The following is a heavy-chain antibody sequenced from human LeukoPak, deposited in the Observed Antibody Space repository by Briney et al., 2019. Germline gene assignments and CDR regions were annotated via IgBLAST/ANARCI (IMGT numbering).Heavy chain of an antibody. CDR2: IWYDGSNK. CDR3: ARDGATVTTYGYFDY. CDR1: GFPFSTYA. J-gene: IGHJ4*02. V-gene: IGHV3-33*01. D-gene: IGHD4-17*01. Sequence: GGPLKLPGAPPGFPFSTYAMHGSRRPPARGRDGGAFIWYDGSNKYYADSVKGRFTISRDNSKNTLYLQMNSLRAEDTAVYYCARDGATVTTYGYFDYWGQGTLVTVSS.